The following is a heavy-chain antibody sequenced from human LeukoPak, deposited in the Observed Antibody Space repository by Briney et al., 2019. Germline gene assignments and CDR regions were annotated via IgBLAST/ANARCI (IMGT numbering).Heavy chain of an antibody. CDR2: INHSGST. J-gene: IGHJ6*02. CDR3: ARGIAAAGTSYYYYYGMDV. CDR1: GGSFSGYY. V-gene: IGHV4-34*01. Sequence: KSSETLSLTCAVYGGSFSGYYWSWIRQPPGKGLEWIGEINHSGSTNYNPSLKSRVTISVDTSKNQFSLKLSSVTAADTAVYYCARGIAAAGTSYYYYYGMDVWGQGTTVTVSS. D-gene: IGHD6-13*01.